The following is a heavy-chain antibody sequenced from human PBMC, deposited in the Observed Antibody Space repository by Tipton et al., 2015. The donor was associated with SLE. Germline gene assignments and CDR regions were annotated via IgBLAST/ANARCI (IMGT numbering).Heavy chain of an antibody. Sequence: GSLRLSCAASGFTVSSNYMSWVRQAPGKGLERVSVIYSGGSTYYADSVKGRFTISRDNSKNTLYLQMNSLRAEDTAVYYCAKDRPSYCTGGVCYSFDDYWGQGTLVTVSS. V-gene: IGHV3-53*01. CDR1: GFTVSSNY. CDR3: AKDRPSYCTGGVCYSFDDY. J-gene: IGHJ4*02. D-gene: IGHD2-8*02. CDR2: IYSGGST.